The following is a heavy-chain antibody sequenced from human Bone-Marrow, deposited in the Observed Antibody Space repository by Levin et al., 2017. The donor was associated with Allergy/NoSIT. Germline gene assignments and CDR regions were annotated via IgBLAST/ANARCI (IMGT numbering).Heavy chain of an antibody. CDR1: GASISNTAYY. CDR2: IHYSGST. V-gene: IGHV4-39*01. D-gene: IGHD6-19*01. CDR3: TSDGGQWLFDY. J-gene: IGHJ4*02. Sequence: SETLSLTCIVSGASISNTAYYWGWIRRPPGKGLEWIGSIHYSGSTFYNPSFKSRVTISADSSKNQFSLRLTSVTAADTAVYYCTSDGGQWLFDYWGQGTLVTVSS.